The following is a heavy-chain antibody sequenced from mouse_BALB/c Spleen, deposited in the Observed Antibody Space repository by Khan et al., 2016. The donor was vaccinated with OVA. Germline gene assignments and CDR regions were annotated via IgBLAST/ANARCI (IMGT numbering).Heavy chain of an antibody. CDR3: ATQGSTYTCFAY. V-gene: IGHV1S136*01. J-gene: IGHJ3*01. D-gene: IGHD1-1*01. CDR1: GYTFTSYV. CDR2: IYPYNDVN. Sequence: VQLKQSGPELVKPGASVKMSCKASGYTFTSYVMHWVKQKHGQGLEWIGYIYPYNDVNKYNEKFKGKATLKSDKSSSTAYMELSSLTSQDSAVYYCATQGSTYTCFAYWVQWTLVTVSA.